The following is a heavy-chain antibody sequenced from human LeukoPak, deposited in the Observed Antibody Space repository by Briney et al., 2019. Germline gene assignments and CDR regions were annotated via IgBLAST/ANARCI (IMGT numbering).Heavy chain of an antibody. CDR3: ARHGDVDTAMVSYYYFDY. CDR2: IYTSGST. Sequence: SETLSLTCTVSGGSISSYYWSWIRQPAGKGLEWIGRIYTSGSTNYNPSLKSRVTMSVDTSKNQFSLKLSSVTAADTAVYYCARHGDVDTAMVSYYYFDYWGQGTLVTVSS. D-gene: IGHD5-18*01. V-gene: IGHV4-4*07. CDR1: GGSISSYY. J-gene: IGHJ4*02.